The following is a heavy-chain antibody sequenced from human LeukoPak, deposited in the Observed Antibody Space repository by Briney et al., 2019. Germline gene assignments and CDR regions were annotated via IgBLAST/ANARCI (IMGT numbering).Heavy chain of an antibody. CDR2: ISYDGSNK. Sequence: QPGGSLRLSCAASGFTFSSYAMHWVRQAPGKGLEWVAVISYDGSNKYYADSVKGRFTISRDNSKNTLYLQRISLRAEDTAVYYCARDSPDEYYFDYWGQGTLVTVSS. V-gene: IGHV3-30*04. CDR3: ARDSPDEYYFDY. CDR1: GFTFSSYA. J-gene: IGHJ4*02.